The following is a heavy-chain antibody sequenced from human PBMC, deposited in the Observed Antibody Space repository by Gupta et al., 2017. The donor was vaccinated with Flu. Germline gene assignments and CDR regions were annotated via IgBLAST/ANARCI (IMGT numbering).Heavy chain of an antibody. Sequence: SISPFCWSWIRQPPGRGLEWIGYGYYNGNTNYNPSLKSRVTISVDTSKSQFTLKLTSVTAADTALYYCARHAGDESYSFDYWGQGTLVAVSS. CDR1: SISPFC. CDR2: GYYNGNT. CDR3: ARHAGDESYSFDY. V-gene: IGHV4-59*08. J-gene: IGHJ4*02. D-gene: IGHD1-26*01.